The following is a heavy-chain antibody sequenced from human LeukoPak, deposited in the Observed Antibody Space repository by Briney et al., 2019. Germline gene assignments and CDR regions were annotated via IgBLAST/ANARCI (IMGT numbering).Heavy chain of an antibody. Sequence: SETLSLTCTLSGRSISSYYWSWIRHPPGKGLEWIGYIYYSGSTNYNPSLKSRVTISVDTSKNQFSLKLSSVTAADTAVYYCARAPTYYFDYWGQGTLVTVSS. CDR1: GRSISSYY. J-gene: IGHJ4*02. CDR3: ARAPTYYFDY. V-gene: IGHV4-59*08. CDR2: IYYSGST.